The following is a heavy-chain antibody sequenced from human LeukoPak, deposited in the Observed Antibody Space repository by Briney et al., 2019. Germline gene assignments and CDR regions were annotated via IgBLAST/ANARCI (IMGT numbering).Heavy chain of an antibody. D-gene: IGHD1-26*01. J-gene: IGHJ6*04. CDR2: INHSGST. CDR1: GGSFSGYY. CDR3: ARQGATGEMDV. V-gene: IGHV4-34*01. Sequence: SEILSLTCAVYGGSFSGYYWSWIRQPPGKGLEWIGEINHSGSTNYNPSLKSRVTISVDTSKNQFSLKLSSVTAADTAVYYCARQGATGEMDVWGKGTTVTISS.